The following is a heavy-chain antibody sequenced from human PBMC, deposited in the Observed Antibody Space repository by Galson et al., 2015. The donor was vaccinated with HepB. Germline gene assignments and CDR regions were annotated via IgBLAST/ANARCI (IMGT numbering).Heavy chain of an antibody. CDR1: GFTVSDNY. Sequence: SLRLSCAASGFTVSDNYMSWVRQAPGKGLEWVSVIYSGGSIYYADSVKGRFTISRDNYKNTLYLQMDNLRAEDTAVYYCAREGVNYYYGMDVWGQGTTVTVSS. D-gene: IGHD3-16*01. CDR3: AREGVNYYYGMDV. V-gene: IGHV3-53*01. CDR2: IYSGGSI. J-gene: IGHJ6*02.